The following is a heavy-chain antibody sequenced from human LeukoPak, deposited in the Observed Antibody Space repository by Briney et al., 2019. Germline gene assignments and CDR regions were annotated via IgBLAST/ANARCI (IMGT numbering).Heavy chain of an antibody. V-gene: IGHV1-18*01. J-gene: IGHJ3*02. CDR1: GYSFTNYA. CDR2: ISAYNGNT. D-gene: IGHD3-22*01. Sequence: GASVKVSCKASGYSFTNYAMNWVRQASGQGLEWMGWISAYNGNTNYAQKLQGRVTMTTDTSTSTAYMELRSLRSDDTAVYYCARDYDSSGYGFDAFDIWGQGTMVTVSP. CDR3: ARDYDSSGYGFDAFDI.